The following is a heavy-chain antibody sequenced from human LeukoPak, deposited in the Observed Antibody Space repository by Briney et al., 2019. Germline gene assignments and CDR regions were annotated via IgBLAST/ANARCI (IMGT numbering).Heavy chain of an antibody. J-gene: IGHJ4*02. CDR2: INHNAGT. D-gene: IGHD3-10*01. CDR1: GGSFSGFF. V-gene: IGHV4-34*01. Sequence: SETLSLTCAVYGGSFSGFFWTWIRQPPGKGLEWIGEINHNAGTNYNPSLKSRVTISIDTSKNQFSLKVDSVTAADTAVYYCARGRIPDDSGSRGDYFDYWGQGTLVTVSS. CDR3: ARGRIPDDSGSRGDYFDY.